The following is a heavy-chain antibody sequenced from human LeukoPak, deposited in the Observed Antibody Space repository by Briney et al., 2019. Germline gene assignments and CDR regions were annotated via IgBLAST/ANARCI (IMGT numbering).Heavy chain of an antibody. CDR3: ARASLLGYCSSTSCYQFDY. CDR1: GFTFSSYA. Sequence: GGSLRLSCAASGFTFSSYAMSWVRQAPGKGLEWVSAISGSGGSTYYADSVKGRFTISRDSSKNTLYLQMNSLRAEDTAVYYCARASLLGYCSSTSCYQFDYWGQGTLVTVSS. V-gene: IGHV3-23*01. D-gene: IGHD2-2*01. J-gene: IGHJ4*02. CDR2: ISGSGGST.